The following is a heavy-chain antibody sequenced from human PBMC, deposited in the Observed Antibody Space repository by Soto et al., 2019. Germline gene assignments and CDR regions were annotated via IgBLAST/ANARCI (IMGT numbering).Heavy chain of an antibody. CDR1: GFTFSNFW. D-gene: IGHD2-2*01. J-gene: IGHJ4*02. V-gene: IGHV3-74*03. CDR3: TRAAWDCSSASCLINH. Sequence: VGSLRLSCAASGFTFSNFWMHWVRQAPGKGLVWVSRINSDGSSTTYADSVKGRFTISRDSARNTLYLQMNSLRVEDTAVYYCTRAAWDCSSASCLINHWGQGTLVTVSS. CDR2: INSDGSST.